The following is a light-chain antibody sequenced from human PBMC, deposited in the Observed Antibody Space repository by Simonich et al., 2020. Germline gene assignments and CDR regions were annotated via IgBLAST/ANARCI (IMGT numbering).Light chain of an antibody. Sequence: DIQMTQSQSSLSASVGDRVTITCRASQSISSYLNWYQQKPGKAPKLLIYAASSLQSGVTSRFSGSGSGTDFTLTISSLQPEDFATYYCQQSYSTPLTFGGGTKVEIK. CDR1: QSISSY. V-gene: IGKV1-39*01. J-gene: IGKJ4*01. CDR2: AAS. CDR3: QQSYSTPLT.